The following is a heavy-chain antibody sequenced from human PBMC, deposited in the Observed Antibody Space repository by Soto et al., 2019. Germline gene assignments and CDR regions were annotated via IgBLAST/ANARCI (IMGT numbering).Heavy chain of an antibody. CDR2: ISAYDGNT. CDR1: GYTFTSYG. J-gene: IGHJ6*04. Sequence: GASVKVSCKASGYTFTSYGISWVRQAPGQGLEWMGWISAYDGNTNYAQKLRGRFTMTTDTSTSTAYIYLSSLRSYYTAVYYCARPLVVVVAANYGLHVWGKGTTVTAYS. D-gene: IGHD2-15*01. V-gene: IGHV1-18*04. CDR3: ARPLVVVVAANYGLHV.